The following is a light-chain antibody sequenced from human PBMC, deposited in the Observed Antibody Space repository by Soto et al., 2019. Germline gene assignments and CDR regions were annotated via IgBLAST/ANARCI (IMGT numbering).Light chain of an antibody. CDR3: QSYDSNIVI. Sequence: NFMLTQPHSVSESPGKTVTISCTRSSGDIAYNYVQWYQQRPGSAPTTVIYEDDQRPSGVPDRFSGSIDRSSNSAALTISGLETEDEADYYCQSYDSNIVIFGGGTKVTVL. CDR1: SGDIAYNY. J-gene: IGLJ2*01. CDR2: EDD. V-gene: IGLV6-57*04.